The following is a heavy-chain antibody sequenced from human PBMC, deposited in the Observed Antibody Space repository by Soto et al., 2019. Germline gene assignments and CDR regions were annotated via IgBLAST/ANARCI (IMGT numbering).Heavy chain of an antibody. V-gene: IGHV1-58*01. D-gene: IGHD6-19*01. CDR3: AADLTSRSYSSGWYPSPVY. CDR2: IVVGSGNT. CDR1: GFTFTSSA. Sequence: ASVKVSCKASGFTFTSSAVQWVRQARGQRLEWIGWIVVGSGNTNYAQKFQERVTITRDMSTSTAYMELSSLRSEDTAVYYCAADLTSRSYSSGWYPSPVYWGQGTLVTVSS. J-gene: IGHJ4*02.